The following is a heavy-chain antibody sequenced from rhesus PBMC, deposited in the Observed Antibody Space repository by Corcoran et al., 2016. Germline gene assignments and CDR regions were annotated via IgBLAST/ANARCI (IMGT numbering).Heavy chain of an antibody. V-gene: IGHV3S5*01. D-gene: IGHD1-14*01. CDR3: AKALSIAGTYFDY. Sequence: EVQLVESGGGLVQPGGSLRLSCAASGFTFSSYGMSWVRQAPGKGLEWVSYISNGGGSTYYADSVKGRCNISRDNSKNTLSLKMNSLRAEDTAVYYCAKALSIAGTYFDYWGQGVLVTVSS. J-gene: IGHJ4*01. CDR1: GFTFSSYG. CDR2: ISNGGGST.